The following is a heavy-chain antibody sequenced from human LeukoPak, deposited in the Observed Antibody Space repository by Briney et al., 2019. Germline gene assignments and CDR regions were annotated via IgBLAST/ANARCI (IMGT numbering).Heavy chain of an antibody. CDR3: TTGGSCYYNWFDP. CDR1: GFTFSNAW. V-gene: IGHV3-15*01. J-gene: IGHJ5*02. Sequence: GGSLRLSCAASGFTFSNAWMSWVRQAPGKGLEWVGRIKSKTDGGTTDYAAPVKGRFTIPRDDSKNTLYLQMNSLKTEDTAVYYCTTGGSCYYNWFDPWGQGTLVTVSS. D-gene: IGHD2-15*01. CDR2: IKSKTDGGTT.